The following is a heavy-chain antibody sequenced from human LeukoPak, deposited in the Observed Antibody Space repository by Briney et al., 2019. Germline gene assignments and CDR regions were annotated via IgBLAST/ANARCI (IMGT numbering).Heavy chain of an antibody. Sequence: GSLRLSCAASGFTFSSYAMHWVRQAPGKGLEWVAVISYDGSNKYYADSVKGRFTISRDNSKNTLYLQMNSLRAEDTAVYYCARHISSSWYAFDYWGQGTLATVSS. D-gene: IGHD6-13*01. V-gene: IGHV3-30-3*01. CDR1: GFTFSSYA. CDR2: ISYDGSNK. J-gene: IGHJ4*02. CDR3: ARHISSSWYAFDY.